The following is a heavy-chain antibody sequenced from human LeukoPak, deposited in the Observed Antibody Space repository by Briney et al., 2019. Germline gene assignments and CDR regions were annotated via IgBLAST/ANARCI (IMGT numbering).Heavy chain of an antibody. V-gene: IGHV4-4*02. CDR1: GGSLSSSNW. D-gene: IGHD2-2*01. Sequence: PSGTLSLTCAVSGGSLSSSNWVSWVRQPPGKGLEWIGEIYHSGSTNYNPSLKSRVTISVDTSKTRFSLRLSSVAAADAAVYFCARGLSSTRRESDYWGRGTLVTVSS. CDR2: IYHSGST. CDR3: ARGLSSTRRESDY. J-gene: IGHJ4*02.